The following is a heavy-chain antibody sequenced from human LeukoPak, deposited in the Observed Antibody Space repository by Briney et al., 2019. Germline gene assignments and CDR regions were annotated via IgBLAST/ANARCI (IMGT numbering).Heavy chain of an antibody. CDR3: ARVPYSSSLGVFTY. J-gene: IGHJ4*02. Sequence: ASVKVSCKASGYTFTGYYMHWVRQAPGQGLKWMGWINPNSGGTNYAQKFQGRVTMTRDTSISTAYMELSRLRSDDTAVYYCARVPYSSSLGVFTYWGQGTLVTVSS. D-gene: IGHD6-6*01. CDR2: INPNSGGT. V-gene: IGHV1-2*02. CDR1: GYTFTGYY.